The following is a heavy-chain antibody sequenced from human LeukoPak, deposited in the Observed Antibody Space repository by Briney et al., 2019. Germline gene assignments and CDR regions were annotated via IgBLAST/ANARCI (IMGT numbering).Heavy chain of an antibody. V-gene: IGHV4-59*01. CDR2: IYYSGST. Sequence: SETLSLTCTVSGGSISSYYWSWIRQTPGKGLEWIGYIYYSGSTNYNPSLKSRVTISVDTSKNQFSLKLSSVTAADTAVYYCARDRRGTHDYWGQGTLVTVSS. CDR3: ARDRRGTHDY. D-gene: IGHD1-1*01. CDR1: GGSISSYY. J-gene: IGHJ4*02.